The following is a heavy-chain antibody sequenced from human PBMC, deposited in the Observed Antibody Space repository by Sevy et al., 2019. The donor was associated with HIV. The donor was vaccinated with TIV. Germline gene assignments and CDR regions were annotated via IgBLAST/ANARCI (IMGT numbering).Heavy chain of an antibody. CDR3: GRRGFDSSGYPQYYFDY. D-gene: IGHD3-22*01. Sequence: GESLKISCKGSGYRFISYWIGWVRQMPGKGLEWMGIIYPGDSDIRYSPSFQGQVTISADKSISTAYLQGSSLQASDTAMYFCGRRGFDSSGYPQYYFDYWGQGTLVTVSS. J-gene: IGHJ4*02. CDR2: IYPGDSDI. V-gene: IGHV5-51*01. CDR1: GYRFISYW.